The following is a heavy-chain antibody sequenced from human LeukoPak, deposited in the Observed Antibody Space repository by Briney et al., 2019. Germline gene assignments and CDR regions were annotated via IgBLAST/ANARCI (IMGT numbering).Heavy chain of an antibody. D-gene: IGHD5-18*01. CDR1: GGTFSSYA. J-gene: IGHJ4*02. Sequence: GASVKVSCKASGGTFSSYATSWVRQAPGQGLEWMGRIIPIFGTANYAQKFQGRVTITTDESTSTAYMELSSLRSEDTAVYYCARGGYSYGYGFDYWGQGTLVTVSS. V-gene: IGHV1-69*05. CDR3: ARGGYSYGYGFDY. CDR2: IIPIFGTA.